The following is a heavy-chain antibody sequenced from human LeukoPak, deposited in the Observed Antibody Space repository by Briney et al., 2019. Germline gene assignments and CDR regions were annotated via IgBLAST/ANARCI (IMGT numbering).Heavy chain of an antibody. D-gene: IGHD6-13*01. Sequence: SGGSPRLSCAGSGFTFSSYPMTWVRQAPGKGLDWVSTIDTSGNTDYADSVKGRFTISRDNSRNTLYLQMNSLRAEDTAVYFCAKYSRPSSRVFDYWGQGTLATVSP. V-gene: IGHV3-23*01. CDR3: AKYSRPSSRVFDY. J-gene: IGHJ4*02. CDR1: GFTFSSYP. CDR2: IDTSGNT.